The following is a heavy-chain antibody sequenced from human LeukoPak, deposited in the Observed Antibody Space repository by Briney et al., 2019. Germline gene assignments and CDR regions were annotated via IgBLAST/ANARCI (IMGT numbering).Heavy chain of an antibody. CDR1: EFSVKYNY. Sequence: GGSLRLSCAASEFSVKYNYMTWVRQAPGKGLEWFSLLYSAGSTNYADSVKGRFTISRDDSKNTVYLQMNSLRAEDTAVYYCARWTNFHAFDIWGQGTLVTVSS. V-gene: IGHV3-53*01. D-gene: IGHD1-1*01. CDR3: ARWTNFHAFDI. J-gene: IGHJ3*02. CDR2: LYSAGST.